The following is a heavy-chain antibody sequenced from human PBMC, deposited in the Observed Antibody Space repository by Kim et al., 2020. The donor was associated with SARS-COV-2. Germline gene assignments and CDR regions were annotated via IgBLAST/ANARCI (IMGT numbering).Heavy chain of an antibody. V-gene: IGHV1-69*04. Sequence: SVKVSCKASGGTFSSYAISWVRQAPGQGLEWMGRIIPILGIANYAQKFQGRVTITADKSTSTAYMELSSLRSEDTAVYYCARESSGSYYYYYGMDVWGQGTTVTVSS. CDR2: IIPILGIA. J-gene: IGHJ6*02. D-gene: IGHD1-26*01. CDR1: GGTFSSYA. CDR3: ARESSGSYYYYYGMDV.